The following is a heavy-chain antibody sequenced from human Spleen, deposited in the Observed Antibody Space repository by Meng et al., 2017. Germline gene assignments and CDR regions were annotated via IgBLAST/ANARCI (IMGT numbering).Heavy chain of an antibody. CDR2: IIPNSGDT. CDR1: GYPFPAYY. Sequence: QVQLVQSGPEVKEPGASVKVSCKPSGYPFPAYYIHWVRQAPGQGLEWMGHIIPNSGDTLYAPKFQGRVSMTADTSIGTAYVELSGLRSDDTAIYYCVRDENISLGKLFGDYWGQGTLVTVSS. CDR3: VRDENISLGKLFGDY. D-gene: IGHD2-21*01. J-gene: IGHJ4*02. V-gene: IGHV1-2*06.